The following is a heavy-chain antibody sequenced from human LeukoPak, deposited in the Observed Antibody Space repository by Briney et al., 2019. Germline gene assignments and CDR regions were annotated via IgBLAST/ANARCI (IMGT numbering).Heavy chain of an antibody. CDR2: IYSGGST. V-gene: IGHV3-66*01. CDR3: ASGGGDGYNFRYSDY. Sequence: GGSLRLSCSVSGFTVRNNYVNRVRQAPGKGLEWVSVIYSGGSTFYADSVKGRFTISRDNSKNTLYLQMNSLRAEDTAIYYCASGGGDGYNFRYSDYWGQGTLVTVSS. J-gene: IGHJ4*02. D-gene: IGHD5-24*01. CDR1: GFTVRNNY.